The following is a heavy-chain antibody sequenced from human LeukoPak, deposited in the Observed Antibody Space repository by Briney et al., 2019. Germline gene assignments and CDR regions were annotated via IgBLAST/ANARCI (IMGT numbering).Heavy chain of an antibody. V-gene: IGHV1-69*13. CDR1: GGTFISYA. D-gene: IGHD5-24*01. CDR3: ARSLEMATNKWYYYYGMDV. CDR2: ITPIFGTA. J-gene: IGHJ6*02. Sequence: SVKFFCKASGGTFISYAISCVRQAPGQWLEWMGGITPIFGTANYAQKFQGRVTITADESTSTAYMELSSLRSEDTAVYYCARSLEMATNKWYYYYGMDVWGQGTTVTVSS.